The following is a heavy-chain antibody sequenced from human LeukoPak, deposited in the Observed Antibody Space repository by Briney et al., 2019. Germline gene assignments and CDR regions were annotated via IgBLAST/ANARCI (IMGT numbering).Heavy chain of an antibody. D-gene: IGHD2-15*01. CDR3: GRPTRYCSGGTCYSGGYFDY. J-gene: IGHJ4*02. CDR1: GYSFTSYW. V-gene: IGHV5-51*01. Sequence: GESLKISCKGSGYSFTSYWIGWVRQMPGKGLKWMGIIYPGDSDARYSPSFQGQVTISADKSISTAYLQWSSLKASDTAMYYCGRPTRYCSGGTCYSGGYFDYWGQGTLVTVSS. CDR2: IYPGDSDA.